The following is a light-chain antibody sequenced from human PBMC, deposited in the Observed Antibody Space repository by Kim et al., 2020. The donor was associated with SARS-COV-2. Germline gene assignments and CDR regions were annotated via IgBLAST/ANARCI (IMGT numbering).Light chain of an antibody. CDR2: DVT. CDR3: CSYSGSPPYV. CDR1: SSDVGGYNY. V-gene: IGLV2-11*01. J-gene: IGLJ1*01. Sequence: QSALTQPRPVSGPPGQSVTISCTGTSSDVGGYNYVSWYQQHPGRAPKLMIYDVTVRPSGVPDRFSASKSGNTASLTISGLQAEDEADYYCCSYSGSPPYVFGTGTKVTVL.